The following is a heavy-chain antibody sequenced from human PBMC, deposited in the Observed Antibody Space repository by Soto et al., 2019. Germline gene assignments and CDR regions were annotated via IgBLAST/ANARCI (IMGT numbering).Heavy chain of an antibody. D-gene: IGHD1-7*01. J-gene: IGHJ5*02. CDR2: VSAYNGNT. CDR3: ARASRYYWNYMMS. CDR1: GYTFSNDG. Sequence: QVQLVQSGAEVKKPGASVKVSCKASGYTFSNDGITWVRQAPGQGLEWMGWVSAYNGNTNYAQKFKGRVTMTTDTSTSTAYMEVRSLRYDDTAVYFCARASRYYWNYMMSWGQGNPVTVSS. V-gene: IGHV1-18*01.